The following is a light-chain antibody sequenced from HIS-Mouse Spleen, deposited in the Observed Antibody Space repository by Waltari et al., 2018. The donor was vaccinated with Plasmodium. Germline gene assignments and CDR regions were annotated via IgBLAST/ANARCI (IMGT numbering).Light chain of an antibody. V-gene: IGKV3-15*01. CDR2: GAS. CDR3: QQYNNWSFT. J-gene: IGKJ3*01. CDR1: QSVSSN. Sequence: EIVMTQSPATLSVSPGERATLPCRASQSVSSNLAWYQQKPGTAPRLLIYGASTRATGIPARFSGSVSGTEFTLTISSLQSEDFAVYYCQQYNNWSFTFGPGTKVDIK.